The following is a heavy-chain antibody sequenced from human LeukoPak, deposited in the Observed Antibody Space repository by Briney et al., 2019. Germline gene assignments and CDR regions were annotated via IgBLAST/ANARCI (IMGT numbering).Heavy chain of an antibody. CDR3: AKDFLDRIAATGVVPNYFDY. V-gene: IGHV3-23*01. J-gene: IGHJ4*02. CDR1: GLSFGSYV. D-gene: IGHD6-13*01. Sequence: GGSLSLACAVYGLSFGSYVMSWVRQPPGKGLEWVSAISDSGGTTYYPASVKGRFTVSRDNSKNTLYLQMNSLRAEDTAVYYCAKDFLDRIAATGVVPNYFDYWGQGTLVTVSS. CDR2: ISDSGGTT.